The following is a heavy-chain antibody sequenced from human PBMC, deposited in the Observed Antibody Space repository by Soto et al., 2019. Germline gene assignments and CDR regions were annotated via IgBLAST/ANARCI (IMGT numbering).Heavy chain of an antibody. CDR1: VGYISGYD. Sequence: TDPLSLRCSLSVGYISGYDCRWIRQSLVKGLEWIGYVYYNGVTKYNPSLKSRVTISADTSNNQFSLKLRSVSAADTAVYYCARDPGTDIAARPNYFDYWGQGTLVTVSS. D-gene: IGHD6-6*01. J-gene: IGHJ4*02. V-gene: IGHV4-59*01. CDR2: VYYNGVT. CDR3: ARDPGTDIAARPNYFDY.